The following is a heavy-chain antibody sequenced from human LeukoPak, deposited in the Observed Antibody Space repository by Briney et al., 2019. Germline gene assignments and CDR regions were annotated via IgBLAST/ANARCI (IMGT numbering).Heavy chain of an antibody. J-gene: IGHJ3*02. CDR3: ARSRRLAIFGVDLDAFDI. CDR1: GYTFTSYY. Sequence: ASVKVSCKASGYTFTSYYMHWVRQAPGQGLEWMGIINPSGGSTSYAQKFQGRVTMTRDTSTSTAYMELSSLRSEDTAVYYCARSRRLAIFGVDLDAFDIWGQGTMVTVSS. D-gene: IGHD3-3*01. CDR2: INPSGGST. V-gene: IGHV1-46*01.